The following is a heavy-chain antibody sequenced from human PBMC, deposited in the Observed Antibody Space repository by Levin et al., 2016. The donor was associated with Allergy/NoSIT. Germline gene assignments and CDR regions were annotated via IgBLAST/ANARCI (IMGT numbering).Heavy chain of an antibody. CDR2: ISSSSSYI. V-gene: IGHV3-21*01. Sequence: WIRQPPGKGLEWVSSISSSSSYIYYADSVKGRFTISRDNAKNSLYLQMNSLRAEDTAVYYCAKDYIVATMMGPFDYWGQGTLVTVSS. CDR3: AKDYIVATMMGPFDY. D-gene: IGHD5-12*01. J-gene: IGHJ4*02.